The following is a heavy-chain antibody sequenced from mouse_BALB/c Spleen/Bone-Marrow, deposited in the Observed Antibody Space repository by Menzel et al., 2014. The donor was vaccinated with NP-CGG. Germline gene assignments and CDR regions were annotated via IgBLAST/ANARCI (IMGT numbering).Heavy chain of an antibody. CDR1: GFTFSSYA. V-gene: IGHV5-9-4*01. CDR3: ARDRGYFDY. Sequence: EVQLQESGGGLVKPGGSLKLSCAASGFTFSSYAMSWVRQSPEKRLEWVAEISSGGSYTYYPDTVTGRFTISRDNAKNTLYLEMSSLRSEDTAMCYCARDRGYFDYWGQGTTLTVSS. D-gene: IGHD3-1*01. J-gene: IGHJ2*01. CDR2: ISSGGSYT.